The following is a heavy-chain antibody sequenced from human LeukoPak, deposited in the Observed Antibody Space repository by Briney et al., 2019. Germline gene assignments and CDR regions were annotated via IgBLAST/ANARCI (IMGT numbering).Heavy chain of an antibody. CDR2: IKRKTDGGTT. CDR3: TTGNWGPH. J-gene: IGHJ4*02. CDR1: GFTFNDAW. V-gene: IGHV3-15*07. D-gene: IGHD7-27*01. Sequence: GGSLRLSCAASGFTFNDAWMNWVRQAPGKGLEWVGRIKRKTDGGTTDYAAPVKGRFTISRDDSKNTLYLQMNSLKTEDTAVYYCTTGNWGPHWGQGTLVTVSS.